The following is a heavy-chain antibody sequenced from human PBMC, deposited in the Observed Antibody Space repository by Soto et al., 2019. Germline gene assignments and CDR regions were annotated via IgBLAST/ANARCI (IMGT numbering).Heavy chain of an antibody. J-gene: IGHJ4*02. D-gene: IGHD3-10*01. V-gene: IGHV3-30*04. CDR3: GMGVRFYGSATASKV. CDR1: GFTFSSYA. CDR2: ISYDGRKK. Sequence: QVRLVESGGGVVQPGRSLRLSCAASGFTFSSYAMHWVRQAPGKGLEWVAIISYDGRKKYFADSVMGRFTISTDNSKNSLYLHMSRRRGEDTAVYYCGMGVRFYGSATASKVWGQGIQVTVSS.